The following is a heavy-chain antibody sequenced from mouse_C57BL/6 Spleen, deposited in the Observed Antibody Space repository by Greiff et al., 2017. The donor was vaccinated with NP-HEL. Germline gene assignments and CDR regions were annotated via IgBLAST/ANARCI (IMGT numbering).Heavy chain of an antibody. J-gene: IGHJ2*01. Sequence: VQLQQSGAELVKPGASVKMSCKASGYTFTSYWITWVKQRPGQGLEWIGDIYPGSGSTNYNEKFKSKATLTVDTSSSTAYMQLSSLTSEDSAVYYCVREGSNYRLDYWGQGTTLTVSA. CDR3: VREGSNYRLDY. CDR2: IYPGSGST. V-gene: IGHV1-55*01. CDR1: GYTFTSYW. D-gene: IGHD2-5*01.